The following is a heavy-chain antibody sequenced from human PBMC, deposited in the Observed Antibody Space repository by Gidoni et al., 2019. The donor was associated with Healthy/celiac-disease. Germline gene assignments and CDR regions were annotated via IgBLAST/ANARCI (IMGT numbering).Heavy chain of an antibody. V-gene: IGHV1-69*01. J-gene: IGHJ6*02. CDR1: GGTFSSYA. D-gene: IGHD5-12*01. CDR3: ARDLTTRYSGYDRDYYYYGMDV. CDR2: IIPIFGTA. Sequence: QVQLVQSGAEVKKPGSSVKVSCKASGGTFSSYAISWVRQAPGQGLEWMGGIIPIFGTANYAQKFQGRVTITADESTSTAYMELSSLRSEDTAVYYCARDLTTRYSGYDRDYYYYGMDVWGQGTTVTVSS.